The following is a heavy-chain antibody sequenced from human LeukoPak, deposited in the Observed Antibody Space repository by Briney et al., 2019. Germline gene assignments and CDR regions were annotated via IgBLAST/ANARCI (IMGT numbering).Heavy chain of an antibody. D-gene: IGHD3-16*02. CDR3: ARGQDDYVWGSYRYLDY. V-gene: IGHV4-34*01. J-gene: IGHJ4*02. CDR1: GGSFSGYY. CDR2: INHSGST. Sequence: PSETLSLTCAVYGGSFSGYYWSWIRQPPGKGLEWIGEINHSGSTNYNPSLKSRVTISVDTSKNQFSLKLSSVTAADTAVYYCARGQDDYVWGSYRYLDYWGQGTLVTVSS.